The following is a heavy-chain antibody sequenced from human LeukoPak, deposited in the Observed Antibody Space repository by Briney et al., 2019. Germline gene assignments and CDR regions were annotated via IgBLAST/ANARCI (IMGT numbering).Heavy chain of an antibody. J-gene: IGHJ5*02. D-gene: IGHD6-19*01. Sequence: PSETLSLTCAVYGGSFSGYYWSWIRQPPGKGLERIGEINHSGSTNYNPSLKSRVTISVDTSKNQFSLKLSSVTAADTAVYYCARGGPNSSGWYGRINWFDPWGQGTLVTVSS. CDR3: ARGGPNSSGWYGRINWFDP. CDR2: INHSGST. CDR1: GGSFSGYY. V-gene: IGHV4-34*01.